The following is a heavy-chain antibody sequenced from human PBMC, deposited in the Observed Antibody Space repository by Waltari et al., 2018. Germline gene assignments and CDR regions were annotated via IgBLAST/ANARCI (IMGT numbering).Heavy chain of an antibody. D-gene: IGHD1-26*01. CDR3: ARDVLGWELLEVGGAFDI. CDR2: ISSSSSYI. J-gene: IGHJ3*02. CDR1: GFTFSSYS. Sequence: EVQLVESGGGLVKPGGSLRLSCAASGFTFSSYSMNWVRQAPGKGLEWVSSISSSSSYIYYADSVKGRFTISRDNAKNSLYLQMNSLRAEDTAVYYCARDVLGWELLEVGGAFDIWGQGTMVTVSS. V-gene: IGHV3-21*03.